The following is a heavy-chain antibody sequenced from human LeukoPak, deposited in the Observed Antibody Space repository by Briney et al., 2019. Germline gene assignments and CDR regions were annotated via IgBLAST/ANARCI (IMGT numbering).Heavy chain of an antibody. V-gene: IGHV1-2*06. CDR1: GYTFTAYY. CDR3: ATSSEGGYSYGSDIDY. Sequence: GASVKVSCKASGYTFTAYYMYWVLQAPGQGLECMGRINPNSGGTNYAQKFQGRVTMTRDTSISTAYMELSRLRSDDTAVYYCATSSEGGYSYGSDIDYWGQGTLVTVSS. D-gene: IGHD5-18*01. CDR2: INPNSGGT. J-gene: IGHJ4*02.